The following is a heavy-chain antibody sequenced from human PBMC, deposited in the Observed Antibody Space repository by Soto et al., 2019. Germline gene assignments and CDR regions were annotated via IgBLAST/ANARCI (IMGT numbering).Heavy chain of an antibody. CDR1: GFTFSTTG. D-gene: IGHD6-19*01. V-gene: IGHV3-30*18. CDR2: ISHDGGEK. J-gene: IGHJ5*02. Sequence: QVHLVESGGGVVQPGRSLRLSCAASGFTFSTTGMHWVRQAPGKGLEWVAMISHDGGEKYYTDSVKGRFTISRDTSKNTLYLQMNSLRPEDTDMYHCAKDLYGAGWYNYFDPWGQGTLVSVSS. CDR3: AKDLYGAGWYNYFDP.